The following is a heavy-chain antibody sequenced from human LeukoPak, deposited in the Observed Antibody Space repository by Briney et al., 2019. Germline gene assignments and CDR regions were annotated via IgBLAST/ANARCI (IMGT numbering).Heavy chain of an antibody. CDR1: GFSFSMYS. Sequence: GGSLRLSCAASGFSFSMYSMSWIRQAPGKGLEWVSVISDNGAVTFYGDSVKGRFTISRDNSKNTLYLQMGSLRPEDMAVYYCARALIAARPDSLFDYWGQGTLVTVSS. CDR3: ARALIAARPDSLFDY. V-gene: IGHV3-23*01. D-gene: IGHD6-6*01. J-gene: IGHJ4*02. CDR2: ISDNGAVT.